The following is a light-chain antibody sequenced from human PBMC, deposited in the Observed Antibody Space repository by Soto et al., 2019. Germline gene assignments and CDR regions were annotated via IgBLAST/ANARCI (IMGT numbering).Light chain of an antibody. V-gene: IGLV2-14*01. CDR2: DVS. CDR1: SSDVGGYKY. J-gene: IGLJ1*01. CDR3: SSYTSYTSYV. Sequence: QCALTQPASVSGSPGQSIAISCTGTSSDVGGYKYVSWYQQYPGKAPKLMVYDVSNRPSGVPDRFSGSKSGNTASLTISGLQSEDEADYYCSSYTSYTSYVFGTGTKLTVL.